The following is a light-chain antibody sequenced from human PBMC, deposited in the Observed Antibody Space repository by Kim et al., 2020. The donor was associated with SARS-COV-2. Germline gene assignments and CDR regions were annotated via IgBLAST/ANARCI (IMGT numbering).Light chain of an antibody. V-gene: IGLV2-23*02. Sequence: QSALTQPASVSGSPGQSITISCTGTSSDVGTYNLVSWYQQHPGKAPKLMIYEVSKRPSGVSNRFSGSKSGNTASLTISGLQAEDEADYYCCSYANSRTPKVFGVGTKVAVL. CDR2: EVS. CDR3: CSYANSRTPKV. J-gene: IGLJ3*02. CDR1: SSDVGTYNL.